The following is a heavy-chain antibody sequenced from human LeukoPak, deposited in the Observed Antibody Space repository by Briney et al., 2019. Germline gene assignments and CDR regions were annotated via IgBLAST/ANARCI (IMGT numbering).Heavy chain of an antibody. CDR1: GGSISSYY. J-gene: IGHJ6*02. V-gene: IGHV4-59*01. D-gene: IGHD2-2*02. Sequence: SETLSLTCTVSGGSISSYYWSWTRQPPGKGLEWIGYIYYSGSTNYNPSLKSRVTISVDTSKNQFSLKLSSVTAADTAVYYCAREAIRYGMDVWGQGTTVTVSS. CDR2: IYYSGST. CDR3: AREAIRYGMDV.